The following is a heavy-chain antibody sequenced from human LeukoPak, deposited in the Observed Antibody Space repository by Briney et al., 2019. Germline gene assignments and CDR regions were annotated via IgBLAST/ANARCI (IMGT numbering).Heavy chain of an antibody. CDR2: ISAYNGNT. CDR1: GYTFTSYG. CDR3: ARDSDVLRFLEWLSAGGYNYYYGMDV. Sequence: GASVKVSCKASGYTFTSYGISWVRQAPGQGLEWMGWISAYNGNTNYAQKLQGRVTMTTDTSTSTAYMELRSLRSDDTAVDYCARDSDVLRFLEWLSAGGYNYYYGMDVWGQGTTVTVSS. V-gene: IGHV1-18*01. J-gene: IGHJ6*02. D-gene: IGHD3-3*01.